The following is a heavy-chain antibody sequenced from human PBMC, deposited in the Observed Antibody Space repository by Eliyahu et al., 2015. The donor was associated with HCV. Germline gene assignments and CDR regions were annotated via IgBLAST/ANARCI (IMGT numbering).Heavy chain of an antibody. CDR2: ISGSGGST. V-gene: IGHV3-23*01. J-gene: IGHJ6*02. Sequence: EVQLLESGGGLVQPGGSLRLSCXAXXFTFXSYAXSWVRQAPGKGLEWVSGISGSGGSTYYADSVKGRFTISRDNSKNTLYLQMNSLRAEDTAVYYCAKDGVVVPAEQGYYYGMDVWGQGTTVTVSS. CDR3: AKDGVVVPAEQGYYYGMDV. D-gene: IGHD2-2*01. CDR1: XFTFXSYA.